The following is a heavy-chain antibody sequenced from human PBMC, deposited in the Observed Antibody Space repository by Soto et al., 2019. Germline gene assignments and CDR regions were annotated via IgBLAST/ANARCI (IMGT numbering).Heavy chain of an antibody. Sequence: QVQLVQSGAEVKNPGASVKVSCKASGYTFTTYGMSWVRQAPGQGRDWMGWISTDNGNTKYAERLQGRVSMTTETNTSTAYMELRSLRSDDTAVYCCARGQTDYYDNSGNYFLDYWGQGTMIAVSS. V-gene: IGHV1-18*01. J-gene: IGHJ4*02. CDR1: GYTFTTYG. CDR3: ARGQTDYYDNSGNYFLDY. CDR2: ISTDNGNT. D-gene: IGHD3-22*01.